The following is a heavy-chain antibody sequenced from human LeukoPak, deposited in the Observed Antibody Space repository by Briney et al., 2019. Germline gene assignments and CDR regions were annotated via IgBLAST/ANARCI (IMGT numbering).Heavy chain of an antibody. D-gene: IGHD4-17*01. Sequence: GGSLRLSCAASGFTFSSYAMHWVRQAPGKGLEWVAVISYDGSNKYYADSVKGRFTISRDNSKNTLYLQMNSLRAEDTAVYYCARDYYYGGYVSAFDIWGQGTMVTVSS. CDR3: ARDYYYGGYVSAFDI. V-gene: IGHV3-30*04. CDR1: GFTFSSYA. J-gene: IGHJ3*02. CDR2: ISYDGSNK.